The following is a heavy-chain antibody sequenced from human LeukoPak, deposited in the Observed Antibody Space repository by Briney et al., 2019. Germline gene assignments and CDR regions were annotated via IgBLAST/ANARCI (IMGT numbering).Heavy chain of an antibody. Sequence: PGGSLRLSCAASGFTFSSYAMHWVRQAPGKGLEWVAVTSYDGSNKYYADSVKGRFTISRDNSKNTLYLQMNSLRAEDTAVYYCARPGIAVASLWALHLGDWFDPWGQGTLVTVSP. J-gene: IGHJ5*02. D-gene: IGHD6-19*01. CDR1: GFTFSSYA. CDR3: ARPGIAVASLWALHLGDWFDP. V-gene: IGHV3-30-3*01. CDR2: TSYDGSNK.